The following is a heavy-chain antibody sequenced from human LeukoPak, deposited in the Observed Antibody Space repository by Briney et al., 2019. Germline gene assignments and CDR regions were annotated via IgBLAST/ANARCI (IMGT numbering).Heavy chain of an antibody. CDR3: ARTPPRVVTTVFIFDC. CDR2: TYYRSKWYN. V-gene: IGHV6-1*01. J-gene: IGHJ4*02. D-gene: IGHD4-17*01. CDR1: GDSVSSNSAA. Sequence: KSSQTLSLTCAISGDSVSSNSAAWNWIRQSPSRGLEWLGRTYYRSKWYNDYAVSVKGRITFNPDTSKNQFSLHLNSVTPEDTAVYYCARTPPRVVTTVFIFDCWGQGTLVTVSS.